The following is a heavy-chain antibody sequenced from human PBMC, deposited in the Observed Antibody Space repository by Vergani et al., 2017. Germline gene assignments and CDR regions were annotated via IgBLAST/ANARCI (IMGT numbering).Heavy chain of an antibody. J-gene: IGHJ4*02. V-gene: IGHV3-33*01. D-gene: IGHD3-10*01. CDR1: GFTFSSYG. Sequence: QVQLVESGGGVVQPGRSLRLSCAASGFTFSSYGMHWVRQAPGKGLEWVAVIWYDGSNKYYADSVKGRFTISRDNSKNTLYLQMNSRRAEDTAVYYCARDSGDYYGSGSLDYWGQGTLVTVSS. CDR2: IWYDGSNK. CDR3: ARDSGDYYGSGSLDY.